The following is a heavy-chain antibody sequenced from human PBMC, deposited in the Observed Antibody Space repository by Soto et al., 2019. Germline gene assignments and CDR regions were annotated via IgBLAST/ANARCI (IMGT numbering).Heavy chain of an antibody. Sequence: SETLSLTCAVSGYSISSGYYWGWIRQPPGKGLEWIGSIYHSGSTYYNPSLKSRVTIPVDTSKNQFSLKLSSVTAADTAVYYCAARGYDFWSGYYTPVGHWFDPWGQGTLVTVSS. V-gene: IGHV4-38-2*01. CDR1: GYSISSGYY. CDR2: IYHSGST. D-gene: IGHD3-3*01. CDR3: AARGYDFWSGYYTPVGHWFDP. J-gene: IGHJ5*02.